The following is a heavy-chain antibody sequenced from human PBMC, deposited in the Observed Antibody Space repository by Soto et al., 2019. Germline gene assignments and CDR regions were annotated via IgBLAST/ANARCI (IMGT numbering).Heavy chain of an antibody. D-gene: IGHD2-21*02. CDR3: ARGVYCGGDGFWGWLDP. Sequence: GESLKISCKGSGYSFTNYWIGWVRQMPGKGLEWMGIIYPGDSDTRYSPSFQGQVTISADKSISTAYLQWSSLKASDTAMYYWARGVYCGGDGFWGWLDPWGKGTLVPVPS. CDR2: IYPGDSDT. CDR1: GYSFTNYW. J-gene: IGHJ5*02. V-gene: IGHV5-51*01.